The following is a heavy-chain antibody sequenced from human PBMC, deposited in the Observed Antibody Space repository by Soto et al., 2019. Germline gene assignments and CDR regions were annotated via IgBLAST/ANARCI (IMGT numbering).Heavy chain of an antibody. CDR2: IYYSGST. J-gene: IGHJ3*02. CDR3: ARVQDIVVVVAAFDAFDI. D-gene: IGHD2-15*01. V-gene: IGHV4-61*01. CDR1: GGSVSSGSYY. Sequence: SETLSLTCTVSGGSVSSGSYYWSWIRQPPGKGLEWIGYIYYSGSTNYNPSLKSRVTISVDTSKNQFSLKLSSVTAADTAVYYCARVQDIVVVVAAFDAFDIWGQGTMVTVSS.